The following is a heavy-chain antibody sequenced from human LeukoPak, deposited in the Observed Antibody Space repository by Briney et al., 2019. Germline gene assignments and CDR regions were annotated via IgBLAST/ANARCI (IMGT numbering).Heavy chain of an antibody. CDR2: IYYSGGT. V-gene: IGHV4-31*03. Sequence: PSETLSLTCTVSGGSISSGGYYWSWIRQHPGKGLEWIGYIYYSGGTYYNPSLKSRVTISVDTSKNQFSLKLSSVTAADTAVYYCAKGFTYSGSYEYFDYWGQGTLVTVSS. J-gene: IGHJ4*02. CDR3: AKGFTYSGSYEYFDY. CDR1: GGSISSGGYY. D-gene: IGHD1-26*01.